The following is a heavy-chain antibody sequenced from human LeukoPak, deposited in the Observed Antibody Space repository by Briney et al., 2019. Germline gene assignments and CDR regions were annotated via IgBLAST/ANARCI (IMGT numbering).Heavy chain of an antibody. CDR1: GYTFTGYY. CDR2: IYPNSGAT. J-gene: IGHJ4*02. CDR3: GTLLSNGPFDY. Sequence: GASVKVSFKASGYTFTGYYMHWVRQAPGQGLEWMGYIYPNSGATKYAQKFQGRVTMTRDTSISTAYMELSRLRSDDTAVYYCGTLLSNGPFDYWGQGSLVTVSS. V-gene: IGHV1-2*02.